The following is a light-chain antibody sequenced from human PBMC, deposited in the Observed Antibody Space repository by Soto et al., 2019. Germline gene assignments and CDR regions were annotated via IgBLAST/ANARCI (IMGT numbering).Light chain of an antibody. Sequence: DIQMTQSPSTLSASVGDRVTITCRASQSISNWLAWYQQKPGKAPKLLIYKASNLESGVPSRFSGSGSGTEFTLTISSLQPDDFATYYCQQYNSNFGQGTKLEIK. CDR3: QQYNSN. CDR1: QSISNW. CDR2: KAS. V-gene: IGKV1-5*03. J-gene: IGKJ2*01.